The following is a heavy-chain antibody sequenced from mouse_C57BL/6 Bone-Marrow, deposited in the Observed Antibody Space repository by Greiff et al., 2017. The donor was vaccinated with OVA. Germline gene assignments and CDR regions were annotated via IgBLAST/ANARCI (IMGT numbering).Heavy chain of an antibody. V-gene: IGHV1-39*01. CDR3: ASIYYGKGCYALDY. CDR2: INPNYGTT. Sequence: EVQLQQSGPELVKPGASVKISCKASGYSFTDYNMNWVKQSHGKSLEWIGVINPNYGTTSYNQKFKGKATLTVDQSSSTAYMQLNSLTSEDSAVYYCASIYYGKGCYALDYWGQGTSVTVSS. D-gene: IGHD2-1*01. CDR1: GYSFTDYN. J-gene: IGHJ4*01.